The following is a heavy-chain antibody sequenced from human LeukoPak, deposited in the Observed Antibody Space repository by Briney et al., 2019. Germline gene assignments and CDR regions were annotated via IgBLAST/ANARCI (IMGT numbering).Heavy chain of an antibody. J-gene: IGHJ5*02. V-gene: IGHV4-61*02. CDR1: GGPISSGSYS. CDR2: IYTSGST. D-gene: IGHD4-23*01. CDR3: AREGHTLTTVGA. Sequence: SETLSLTCTVSGGPISSGSYSWSCIRQPAGKGLEWIGRIYTSGSTNYNPSLKSRVTISVDTSKNQFSLKLSSVTAADTAVYYCAREGHTLTTVGAWGQGTLVTVSS.